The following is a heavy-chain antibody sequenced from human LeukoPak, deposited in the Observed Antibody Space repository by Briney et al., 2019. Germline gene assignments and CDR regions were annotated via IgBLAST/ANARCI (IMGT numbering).Heavy chain of an antibody. J-gene: IGHJ4*02. CDR2: IKEDGGEK. Sequence: PGGSPRLSCAASGFTFSSCWMSWVRQAPGKGLEWLANIKEDGGEKYYVDSVKGRFTISRDNAKNSLYLQMNSLRDKDTAVYYCAKYRPLAGLEYWGQGTLVTVSS. D-gene: IGHD6-19*01. CDR1: GFTFSSCW. CDR3: AKYRPLAGLEY. V-gene: IGHV3-7*01.